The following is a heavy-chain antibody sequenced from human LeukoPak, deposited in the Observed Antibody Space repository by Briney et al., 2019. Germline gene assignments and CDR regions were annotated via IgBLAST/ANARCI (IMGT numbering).Heavy chain of an antibody. CDR2: IYNSGST. CDR3: ARGNPIVNSYGLSFDY. CDR1: GGSISSYY. D-gene: IGHD5-18*01. J-gene: IGHJ4*02. V-gene: IGHV4-59*01. Sequence: SETLSLTCTVSGGSISSYYWSWIRQPPGKGLEWIGYIYNSGSTYYNPSLKSRVTISVDTSRNQFSLNLRSVTAADTAVYYCARGNPIVNSYGLSFDYWGQGFLVTVSS.